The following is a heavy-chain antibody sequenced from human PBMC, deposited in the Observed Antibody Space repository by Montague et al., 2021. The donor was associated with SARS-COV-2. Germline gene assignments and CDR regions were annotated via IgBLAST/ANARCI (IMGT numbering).Heavy chain of an antibody. CDR2: VYTTGXT. D-gene: IGHD5-12*01. V-gene: IGHV4-61*02. CDR3: ARAVIYGGYAFAYFDF. Sequence: TLSLTCTVSGGSISSDSYYWSWIRQPAGKGLEWIGRVYTTGXTXYXXXXKXRVTISGDASRNQFSLRLTSVTAADTAMYYCARAVIYGGYAFAYFDFWGQGVLVTASS. CDR1: GGSISSDSYY. J-gene: IGHJ4*02.